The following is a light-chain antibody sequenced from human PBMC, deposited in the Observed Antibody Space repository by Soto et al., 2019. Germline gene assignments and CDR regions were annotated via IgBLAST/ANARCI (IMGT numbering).Light chain of an antibody. CDR1: QSVSSN. V-gene: IGKV3-15*01. CDR2: GAS. Sequence: EIVMTQSPATMSVSPGERATLSCRASQSVSSNLAWYQQKPGQAPRILIYGASTRATGIPATFSGSGSGTEFTLTISSLQSEEFAVYYCQQYNNWPPLTFGGGTKVEIK. J-gene: IGKJ4*01. CDR3: QQYNNWPPLT.